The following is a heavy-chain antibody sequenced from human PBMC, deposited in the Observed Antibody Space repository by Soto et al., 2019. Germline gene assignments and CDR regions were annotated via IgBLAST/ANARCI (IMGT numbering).Heavy chain of an antibody. J-gene: IGHJ4*02. V-gene: IGHV1-46*01. CDR1: GYSFTNYF. Sequence: QVQLVQSGAEVNKPGASVKVSCKTSGYSFTNYFIQWVRQAPGQGLEWMGIINPSADTTNYAQKFQGRVTVTRDTSTSTVYMELRSLRSEDTAVYFCAREYGGSRVFDYWGQGTLVTVSS. CDR2: INPSADTT. CDR3: AREYGGSRVFDY. D-gene: IGHD1-26*01.